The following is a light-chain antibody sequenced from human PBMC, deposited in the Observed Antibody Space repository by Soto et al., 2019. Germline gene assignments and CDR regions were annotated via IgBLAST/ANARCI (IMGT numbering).Light chain of an antibody. CDR1: SSDVGAYNY. J-gene: IGLJ1*01. V-gene: IGLV2-14*01. CDR2: EVS. Sequence: QSVLTQPASVSGSPGQSITISCTGTSSDVGAYNYVSWYQQQSGKAPKLLIHEVSSRPAGVSDRFSGSKSGNTASLTISGLQAEEEADYYCSAFATSRAYVFGIGTKVTVL. CDR3: SAFATSRAYV.